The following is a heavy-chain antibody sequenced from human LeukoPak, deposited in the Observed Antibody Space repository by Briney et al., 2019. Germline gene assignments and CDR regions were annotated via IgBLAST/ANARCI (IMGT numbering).Heavy chain of an antibody. CDR2: ISYDGSNK. CDR3: ARDLGSPSAFDI. V-gene: IGHV3-30*03. Sequence: GRSLRLSCAASGFTFSSYGMHWVRQAPGKGLEWVAVISYDGSNKYYADSVKGRFTISRDNSKNTLYLQMNSLRAEDTAVYYCARDLGSPSAFDIWGQGTMVTVSS. D-gene: IGHD7-27*01. CDR1: GFTFSSYG. J-gene: IGHJ3*02.